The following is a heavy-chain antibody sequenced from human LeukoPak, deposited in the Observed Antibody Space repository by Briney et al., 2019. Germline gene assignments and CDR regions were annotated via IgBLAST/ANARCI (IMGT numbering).Heavy chain of an antibody. CDR3: ARDYLGANDAFDI. D-gene: IGHD2/OR15-2a*01. Sequence: GGSLRLSCAASGFAVSSTLMDWVRQAPGKGLEWVSLIYVTGETFYADSVKGRFTISRDNSKNMLYLQMNNLRAEDTAVYYCARDYLGANDAFDIWGQGTMVTVSS. J-gene: IGHJ3*02. CDR1: GFAVSSTL. V-gene: IGHV3-66*01. CDR2: IYVTGET.